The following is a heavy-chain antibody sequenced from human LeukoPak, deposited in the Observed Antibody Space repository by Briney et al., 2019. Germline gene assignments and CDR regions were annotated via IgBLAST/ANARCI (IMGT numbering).Heavy chain of an antibody. D-gene: IGHD2-15*01. Sequence: ASVKVSCKASGYTFTSYDINWVRQATGQGLEWMGWMNPNSGNTGYAQKFQGRVTMTRNTSISTAYMELSSLRSEDTAVYYCASATLRCSGGSCYEMDVWGKGTTATVSS. V-gene: IGHV1-8*01. CDR2: MNPNSGNT. CDR1: GYTFTSYD. J-gene: IGHJ6*04. CDR3: ASATLRCSGGSCYEMDV.